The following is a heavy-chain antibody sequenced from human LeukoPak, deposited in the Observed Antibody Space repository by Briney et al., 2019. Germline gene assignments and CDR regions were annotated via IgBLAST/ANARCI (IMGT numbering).Heavy chain of an antibody. J-gene: IGHJ6*04. D-gene: IGHD3-22*01. CDR3: ARGAYYYDSSGYWDV. Sequence: PGGSLRLSCAASGFTFNSYGMHWVRQAPGKGLEWVSFIYSSGSTYYADSVKGRFTISRDNAKNSLYLQMNSLRAEDTALYYCARGAYYYDSSGYWDVWGKGTTVTVSS. CDR1: GFTFNSYG. CDR2: IYSSGST. V-gene: IGHV3-NL1*01.